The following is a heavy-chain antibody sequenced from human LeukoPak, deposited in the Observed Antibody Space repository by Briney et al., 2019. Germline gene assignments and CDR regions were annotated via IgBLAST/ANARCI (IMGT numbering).Heavy chain of an antibody. Sequence: SETLSLTCTVSGGSISSYYWSWIRQPAGKGLEWIGRIYTSGSTNYNPSLKSRVTMSVDTSKNQFSLKLSSVTAADTAVYYCARDNSGSYFSSTWFDPWGQGTLVTVSS. CDR1: GGSISSYY. D-gene: IGHD1-26*01. V-gene: IGHV4-4*07. CDR2: IYTSGST. CDR3: ARDNSGSYFSSTWFDP. J-gene: IGHJ5*02.